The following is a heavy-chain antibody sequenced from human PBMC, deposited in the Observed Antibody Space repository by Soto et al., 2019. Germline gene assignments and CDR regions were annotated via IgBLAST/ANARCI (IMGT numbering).Heavy chain of an antibody. CDR3: ARGVAGPLHWFDP. CDR1: GYTFTSYP. CDR2: INAGNGNT. V-gene: IGHV1-3*01. Sequence: ASVKVSCKASGYTFTSYPMNWLRQAPGQRLEWMGWINAGNGNTKYSQKFQGRVTITRDTSASTAYMELSSLRSEDTAVYYCARGVAGPLHWFDPWGQGTLVTVSS. D-gene: IGHD6-19*01. J-gene: IGHJ5*02.